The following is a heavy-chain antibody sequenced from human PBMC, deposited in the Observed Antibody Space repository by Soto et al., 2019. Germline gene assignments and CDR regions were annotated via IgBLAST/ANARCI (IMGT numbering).Heavy chain of an antibody. D-gene: IGHD2-21*02. Sequence: ASVKVSFKASGYTFTGYYMHWVRQAPGQGLEWMGWINPNSGGTNYAQKFQGWVTMTRDTSISTAYMELSRLRSDDTAVYYCARAHCGGDCYSGVDYWGQGTLVTVSS. V-gene: IGHV1-2*04. J-gene: IGHJ4*02. CDR1: GYTFTGYY. CDR3: ARAHCGGDCYSGVDY. CDR2: INPNSGGT.